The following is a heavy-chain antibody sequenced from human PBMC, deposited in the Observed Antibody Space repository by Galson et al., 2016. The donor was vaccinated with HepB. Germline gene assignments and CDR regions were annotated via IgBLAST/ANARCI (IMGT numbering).Heavy chain of an antibody. CDR3: ARDGIAAEAFYYYNGMDV. V-gene: IGHV1-18*01. J-gene: IGHJ6*02. D-gene: IGHD6-13*01. CDR1: GYTFTSYG. CDR2: SSAYNGNT. Sequence: SVKVSCKASGYTFTSYGISWVRQAPGQGLGWMGWSSAYNGNTNYAQKLQGRVTMTTDTSTSTAYMELRSLRSDDTAVYYCARDGIAAEAFYYYNGMDVWGEGTTVTVS.